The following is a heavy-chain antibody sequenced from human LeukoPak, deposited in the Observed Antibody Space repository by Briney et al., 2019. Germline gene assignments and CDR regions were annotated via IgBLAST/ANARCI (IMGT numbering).Heavy chain of an antibody. CDR2: LSGSGITT. CDR1: GFTFSDSA. V-gene: IGHV3-23*01. D-gene: IGHD6-19*01. J-gene: IGHJ4*01. Sequence: PGGSLRLSCAASGFTFSDSAMSWVRQAPGKGLEWVSTLSGSGITTHYADSVKGRFTISRDNSKNTLYLQMNGLRAEDTAVYYCAKGIYSSGWSYFDYWGHGTLVTVSS. CDR3: AKGIYSSGWSYFDY.